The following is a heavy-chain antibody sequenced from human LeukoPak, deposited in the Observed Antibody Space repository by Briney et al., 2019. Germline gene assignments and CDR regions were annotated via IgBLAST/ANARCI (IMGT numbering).Heavy chain of an antibody. J-gene: IGHJ6*03. CDR2: IIPIFGTA. V-gene: IGHV1-69*13. Sequence: VQSGAEVKKPGASVKVSCKASGYTFTSYGISWVRQAPGQGLEWMGGIIPIFGTANYAQKFQGRVTITADESTSTAYMELSSLRSEDTAVYYCASDPHETYYYDSSPHYYYYMDVWGKGTTVTVSS. CDR3: ASDPHETYYYDSSPHYYYYMDV. D-gene: IGHD3-22*01. CDR1: GYTFTSYG.